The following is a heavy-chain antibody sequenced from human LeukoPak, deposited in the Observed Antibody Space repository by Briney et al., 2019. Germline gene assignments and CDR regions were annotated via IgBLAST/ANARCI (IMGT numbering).Heavy chain of an antibody. CDR3: ARAYTVNGWGHFDY. CDR1: GFTFSSYA. Sequence: GGSLRLSCAASGFTFSSYAMHWVRQAPGKGLEWVTVISYDGSNKYYADSVKGRFTISRDNSKNTLYLQMNSLRAEDTALYYCARAYTVNGWGHFDYWGQGTLVTVSS. D-gene: IGHD3-10*01. V-gene: IGHV3-30-3*01. J-gene: IGHJ4*02. CDR2: ISYDGSNK.